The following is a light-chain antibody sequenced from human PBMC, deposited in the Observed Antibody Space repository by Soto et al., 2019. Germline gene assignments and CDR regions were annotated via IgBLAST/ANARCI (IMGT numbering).Light chain of an antibody. J-gene: IGKJ1*01. V-gene: IGKV4-1*01. Sequence: DIVMTQSPDSLAVSLGERATINCKSSQSVLYSSNNKNYLAWYQQKPGQPPKLLIFWASTRDSGVPDRFSGSGSGTDFTLTISSLQAEDVAVYYCQQYYATPRTLGQGTKVEIK. CDR1: QSVLYSSNNKNY. CDR2: WAS. CDR3: QQYYATPRT.